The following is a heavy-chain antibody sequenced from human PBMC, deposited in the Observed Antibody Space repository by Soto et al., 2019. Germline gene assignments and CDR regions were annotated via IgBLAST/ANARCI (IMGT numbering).Heavy chain of an antibody. V-gene: IGHV4-30-4*08. Sequence: SGTLALPWTVSGCPISRGYYYWSWIRQHPGKGLEGVGYIYYSGSTYYNPSLKRRVTISVDTSKNQFSLKLSSVTAADTAVYYCARVNGIVVVPAAHYYYYGMDVWGQGTTVTVSS. CDR1: GCPISRGYYY. CDR2: IYYSGST. D-gene: IGHD2-2*01. CDR3: ARVNGIVVVPAAHYYYYGMDV. J-gene: IGHJ6*02.